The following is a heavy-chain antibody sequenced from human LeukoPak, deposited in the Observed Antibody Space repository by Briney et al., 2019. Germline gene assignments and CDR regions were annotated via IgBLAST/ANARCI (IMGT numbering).Heavy chain of an antibody. CDR2: INPNSGGT. Sequence: ASVKVSCKASGYTFTGYYMHWVRQAPGQRLEWMGWINPNSGGTNYAQKFQGRVTMTRDTSISTAYMELSRLRSDDTAVYYCARDRNSIVVVPAATVGPWGQGTLVTVSS. J-gene: IGHJ5*02. CDR3: ARDRNSIVVVPAATVGP. V-gene: IGHV1-2*02. D-gene: IGHD2-2*01. CDR1: GYTFTGYY.